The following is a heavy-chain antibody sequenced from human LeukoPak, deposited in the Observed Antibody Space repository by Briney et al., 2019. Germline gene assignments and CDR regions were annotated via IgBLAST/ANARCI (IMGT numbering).Heavy chain of an antibody. Sequence: SETLSLTCTVSSDSIYSSNYYWGWIRQPPGKGPEWIGSIYYSGSTYYNSSLKSRVTISVDTSKNQFSLKLSSLTAADTAVYYCARAAYCGGDCYLFDYWGQGSLFTVFS. V-gene: IGHV4-39*01. D-gene: IGHD2-21*02. J-gene: IGHJ4*02. CDR3: ARAAYCGGDCYLFDY. CDR1: SDSIYSSNYY. CDR2: IYYSGST.